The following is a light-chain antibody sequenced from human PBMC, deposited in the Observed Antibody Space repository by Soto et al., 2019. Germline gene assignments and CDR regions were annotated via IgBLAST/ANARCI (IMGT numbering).Light chain of an antibody. Sequence: AIRLTQSPSSLSASVGDRVTITCRASQGISSALAWYQQKPGKAPKLLIYDASSLESGVPSRFSGSGSGTDFTLTISSLQPEDFATYYCQQFNSYPSYTFGQGTKLEIK. CDR3: QQFNSYPSYT. CDR1: QGISSA. J-gene: IGKJ2*01. V-gene: IGKV1-13*02. CDR2: DAS.